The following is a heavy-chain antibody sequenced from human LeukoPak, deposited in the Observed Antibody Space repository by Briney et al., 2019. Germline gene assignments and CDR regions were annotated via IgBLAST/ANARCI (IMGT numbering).Heavy chain of an antibody. Sequence: QPGGSLRLSCAASGFTVSSNYMSWVRQAPGKGLEWVGRIKSKTDGGTTDYAAPVKGRFTISRDDSKNTLYLQMNSLKTEDTAVYYCTTDPSAYGSGGYILPLWGYYYGMDVWGQGTTVTVSS. D-gene: IGHD3-10*01. J-gene: IGHJ6*02. CDR2: IKSKTDGGTT. CDR3: TTDPSAYGSGGYILPLWGYYYGMDV. CDR1: GFTVSSNY. V-gene: IGHV3-15*01.